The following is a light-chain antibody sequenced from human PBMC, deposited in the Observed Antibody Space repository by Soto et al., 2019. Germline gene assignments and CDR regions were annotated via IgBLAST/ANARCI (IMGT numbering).Light chain of an antibody. CDR2: DTS. CDR3: QQYGSSPLT. V-gene: IGKV3-20*01. CDR1: QSVSRNY. Sequence: EIVLTQSPGTRSWSPGDRASLSCRASQSVSRNYVAWYQFKPGQAPRLLIYDTSTRATGIPDRFSGSGSGADFTLTISRLEPEDFAVYFCQQYGSSPLTFGGGSKVEIK. J-gene: IGKJ4*02.